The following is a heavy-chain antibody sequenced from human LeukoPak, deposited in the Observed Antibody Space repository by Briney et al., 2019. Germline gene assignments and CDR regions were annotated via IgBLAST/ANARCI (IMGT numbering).Heavy chain of an antibody. J-gene: IGHJ4*02. Sequence: PGGSLRLSCAASGFTFSSYGMHWVRQAPGKGLEWVAVIWYDGSNKYYADSVKGRFTISRDNSKNTLYLQMNSPRAEDTAVYYCARGGMLWTGGTYYFDYWGQGTLVTVSS. D-gene: IGHD2-8*01. CDR2: IWYDGSNK. CDR1: GFTFSSYG. CDR3: ARGGMLWTGGTYYFDY. V-gene: IGHV3-33*01.